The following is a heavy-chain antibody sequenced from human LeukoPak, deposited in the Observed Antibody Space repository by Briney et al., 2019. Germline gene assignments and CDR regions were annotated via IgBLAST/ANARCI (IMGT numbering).Heavy chain of an antibody. Sequence: GGPLRLSCAASGFTFSDYYMSWIRQAPGKGLEWISYISSNGSATYYADSVKGRFTISRDNSKNTLYLQMNSLRAEDTAVYYCARTGDSGPLDYWGQGTLVTVSS. D-gene: IGHD2-21*02. J-gene: IGHJ4*02. CDR1: GFTFSDYY. V-gene: IGHV3-11*01. CDR3: ARTGDSGPLDY. CDR2: ISSNGSAT.